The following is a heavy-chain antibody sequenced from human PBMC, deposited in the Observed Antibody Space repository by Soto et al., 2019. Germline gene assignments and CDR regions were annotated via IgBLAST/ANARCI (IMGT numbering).Heavy chain of an antibody. CDR2: IWYDGSNK. Sequence: GGPLRPSCPASGFTFSSYGMHWVGHAPGKGLEWVAVIWYDGSNKYYADSVKGRFTISRDNSKNTLYLQMNSLRAEDTAVYYCARDPSILETTENYFDYWGQGTLVTVSS. CDR3: ARDPSILETTENYFDY. V-gene: IGHV3-33*01. J-gene: IGHJ4*02. CDR1: GFTFSSYG. D-gene: IGHD4-17*01.